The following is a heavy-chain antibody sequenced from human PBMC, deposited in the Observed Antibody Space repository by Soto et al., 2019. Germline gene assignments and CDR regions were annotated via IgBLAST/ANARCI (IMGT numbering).Heavy chain of an antibody. CDR3: ARDRAPVRCSSTSCLTYYFDY. Sequence: QVQLVESGGGVVQPGRSLRLSCAASGFTFSSYAMHWVRQAPGKGLEWVAVISYDGSNKYYADSVKGRFTISRDNSKNTLYLQMNSLRAEDTAVYYCARDRAPVRCSSTSCLTYYFDYWGQGTLVTVSS. V-gene: IGHV3-30-3*01. CDR2: ISYDGSNK. J-gene: IGHJ4*02. D-gene: IGHD2-2*01. CDR1: GFTFSSYA.